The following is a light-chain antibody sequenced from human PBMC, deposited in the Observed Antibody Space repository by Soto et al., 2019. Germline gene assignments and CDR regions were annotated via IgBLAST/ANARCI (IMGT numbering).Light chain of an antibody. CDR2: DAS. J-gene: IGKJ5*01. V-gene: IGKV3-11*01. CDR3: QQRSHLIT. Sequence: EIVLTQSPATLSLSPGERATLSCRASQSVSSYLAWYQQRPGQPPRLLIYDASNRATGIPPRFSGSGSGTDFTLNISSLEHEDFAVYFCQQRSHLITFGKGTRLEIK. CDR1: QSVSSY.